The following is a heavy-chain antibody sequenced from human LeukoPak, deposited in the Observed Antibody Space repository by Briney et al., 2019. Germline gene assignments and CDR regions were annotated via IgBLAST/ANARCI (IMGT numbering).Heavy chain of an antibody. CDR3: ARGCSSTTCSWPFDY. CDR1: GYTFTSYD. J-gene: IGHJ4*02. D-gene: IGHD2-2*01. V-gene: IGHV1-8*01. Sequence: ASVKVSCKASGYTFTSYDIHWVRQAPGQGLEWMGWMSPNSGNTVYAQKFQGRFTMTRNTSISTAYMELSSLSSEDTAVYYCARGCSSTTCSWPFDYWGQGTLVTVSS. CDR2: MSPNSGNT.